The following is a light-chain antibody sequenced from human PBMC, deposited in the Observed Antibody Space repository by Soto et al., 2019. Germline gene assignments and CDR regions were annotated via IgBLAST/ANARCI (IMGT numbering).Light chain of an antibody. Sequence: DIQMTQSPSSLSASVGASVTINCRASQDINNYLAWYQQKPGKVPSLLIYAASTLQSGVPPRFSGSGSGTDYTLTITGLQPEDVATYYCQKYDSVPLTFGGGTKVDIQ. CDR2: AAS. V-gene: IGKV1-27*01. J-gene: IGKJ4*01. CDR1: QDINNY. CDR3: QKYDSVPLT.